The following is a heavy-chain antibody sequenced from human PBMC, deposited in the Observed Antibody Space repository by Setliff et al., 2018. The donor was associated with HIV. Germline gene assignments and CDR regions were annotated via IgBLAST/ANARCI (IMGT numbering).Heavy chain of an antibody. D-gene: IGHD5-18*01. Sequence: SETLSLTCTVSGGSISSYYWSWIRQPAGKGLEWIGRIYASGRTNYNPSLKSRVTLSVDTSKNQFSLKVTSVTAADTAVYYCAREIQFSATTYYYYYMYDWGRGTTVTVSS. CDR3: AREIQFSATTYYYYYMYD. CDR1: GGSISSYY. CDR2: IYASGRT. V-gene: IGHV4-4*07. J-gene: IGHJ6*03.